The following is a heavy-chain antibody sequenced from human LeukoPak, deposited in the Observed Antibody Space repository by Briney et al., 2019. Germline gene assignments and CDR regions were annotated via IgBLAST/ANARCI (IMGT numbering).Heavy chain of an antibody. V-gene: IGHV3-7*01. J-gene: IGHJ5*02. CDR1: GFTFSSYW. D-gene: IGHD2-15*01. Sequence: GGSLRLSCTPSGFTFSSYWMSWVRQAPGKGLEWVADIKPDGSEGYYVDSVKGRFAISRDNAKNSLYLQMNRLRAEDTAVYSCARDSKLRSGGLFDPWGQGTLVTVSS. CDR2: IKPDGSEG. CDR3: ARDSKLRSGGLFDP.